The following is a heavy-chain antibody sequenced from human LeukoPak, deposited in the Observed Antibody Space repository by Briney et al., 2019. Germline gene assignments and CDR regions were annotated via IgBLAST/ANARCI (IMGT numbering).Heavy chain of an antibody. V-gene: IGHV1-18*01. CDR3: ARAYSYGPGTPFDY. Sequence: ASVKVSCKASGYTFTSYGISWVRQAPGQGLEWMGWISAYNGNTNCAQKLQGRVTMTTDTSTSTAYMELSSLRSEDTAVYYCARAYSYGPGTPFDYWGQGTLVTVSS. D-gene: IGHD5-18*01. CDR2: ISAYNGNT. CDR1: GYTFTSYG. J-gene: IGHJ4*02.